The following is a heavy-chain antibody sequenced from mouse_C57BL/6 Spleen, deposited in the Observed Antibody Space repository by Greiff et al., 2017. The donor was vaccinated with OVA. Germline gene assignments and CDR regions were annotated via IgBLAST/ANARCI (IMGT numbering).Heavy chain of an antibody. J-gene: IGHJ3*01. Sequence: EVQLVESGGGLVKPGGSLKLSCAASGFTFSDYGMHWVRQAPEKGLEWVAYISSGSSTIYYADTVKGRFTISRDNAKNTLLLQMTSLRSEDTAMYYCARPLYFAYWGQGTLVTVSA. CDR1: GFTFSDYG. CDR2: ISSGSSTI. CDR3: ARPLYFAY. V-gene: IGHV5-17*01.